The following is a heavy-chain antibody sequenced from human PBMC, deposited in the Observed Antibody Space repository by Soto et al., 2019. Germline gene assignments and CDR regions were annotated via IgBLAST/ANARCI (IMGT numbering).Heavy chain of an antibody. CDR3: ASHFTGVLVLGASPPGGDNYGWDG. V-gene: IGHV1-69*02. J-gene: IGHJ6*02. Sequence: QVQLVQSGAEVKKPGSSVKVSCKASGGTFSRYTISWVRQAPGQGLEWMGRIIPILDIPNYAQNFQGRVTITADKSTSTAYMELSSLRSDDTAVYYCASHFTGVLVLGASPPGGDNYGWDGWGQGTTVTVSS. CDR1: GGTFSRYT. CDR2: IIPILDIP. D-gene: IGHD2-15*01.